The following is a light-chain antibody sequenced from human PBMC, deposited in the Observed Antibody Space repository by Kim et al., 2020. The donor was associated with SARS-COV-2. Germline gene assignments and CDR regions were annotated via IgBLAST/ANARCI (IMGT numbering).Light chain of an antibody. Sequence: QSALTQAASVYGSPGQSITISCTGTSRDVGGYSYVSWYQQHPGKAPKLMIYDVSNRPSGVSNRFSGSKSGNTASLTISGLQAEDEADYYCISFTSTSTLVFCGGTQLSVL. CDR2: DVS. CDR1: SRDVGGYSY. V-gene: IGLV2-14*03. J-gene: IGLJ3*02. CDR3: ISFTSTSTLV.